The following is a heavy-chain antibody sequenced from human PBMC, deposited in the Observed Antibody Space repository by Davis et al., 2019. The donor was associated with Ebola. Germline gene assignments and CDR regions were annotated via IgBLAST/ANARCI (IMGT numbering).Heavy chain of an antibody. J-gene: IGHJ4*02. CDR2: ISYDGSNK. CDR1: GFTFSSYA. Sequence: PGESLKISCAASGFTFSSYAMHWVRQAPGKGLEWVAVISYDGSNKYYADSVKGRFTVSRDNPKNTLYLQMSSLRADDTAVYYCARDAPDDYGDYPLPFGYWGQGTLVTVSS. D-gene: IGHD4-17*01. V-gene: IGHV3-30*14. CDR3: ARDAPDDYGDYPLPFGY.